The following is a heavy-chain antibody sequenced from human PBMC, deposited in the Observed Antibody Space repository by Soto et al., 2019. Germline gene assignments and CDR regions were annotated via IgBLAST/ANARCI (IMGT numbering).Heavy chain of an antibody. CDR3: ARAFDDILTGPPWV. CDR1: GFTFSSYA. J-gene: IGHJ4*02. D-gene: IGHD3-9*01. V-gene: IGHV3-30-3*01. CDR2: ISYDGSNK. Sequence: GGSLRLSCAASGFTFSSYAMHWVRQAPGKGLEWVAVISYDGSNKYYADSVKGRFTISRDNSKNTLYLQMNSLRAEDTAVYYCARAFDDILTGPPWVWGQGTLVTVSS.